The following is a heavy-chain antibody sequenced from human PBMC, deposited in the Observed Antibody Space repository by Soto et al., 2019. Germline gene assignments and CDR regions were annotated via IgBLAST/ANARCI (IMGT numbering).Heavy chain of an antibody. D-gene: IGHD4-17*01. V-gene: IGHV3-23*01. Sequence: GGSLRLSCAASGLTFSNYAMSWVRQAPGKGLEWVSGISGSGGSTYHADSVKGRFTISRDNAKNTLYLQMNSLRAEDTAVYYCAKDRSGDYDYYYYGMDVWGRGTTVTVSS. J-gene: IGHJ6*02. CDR3: AKDRSGDYDYYYYGMDV. CDR2: ISGSGGST. CDR1: GLTFSNYA.